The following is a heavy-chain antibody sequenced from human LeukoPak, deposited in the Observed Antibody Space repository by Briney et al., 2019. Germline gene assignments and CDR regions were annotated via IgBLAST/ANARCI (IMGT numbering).Heavy chain of an antibody. CDR3: AKDPRSGWYMYYFDY. Sequence: GGSLRLSCAASGFTFGSYAMSWVRQAPGKGLEWVSAIIGSGGSTYYADSVKGRFTISRDNSKSTLYLQMNSLRAEDTAVYYCAKDPRSGWYMYYFDYWGQGTLVTVS. CDR1: GFTFGSYA. V-gene: IGHV3-23*01. J-gene: IGHJ4*02. D-gene: IGHD6-19*01. CDR2: IIGSGGST.